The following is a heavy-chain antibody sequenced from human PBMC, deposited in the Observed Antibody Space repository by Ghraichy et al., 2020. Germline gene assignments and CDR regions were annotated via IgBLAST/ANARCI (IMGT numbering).Heavy chain of an antibody. CDR3: ARSGSSGWYHFDY. D-gene: IGHD6-19*01. J-gene: IGHJ4*02. CDR1: GYSFTNYW. Sequence: GESLNISCKGSGYSFTNYWIGWVRQMPGKGLEWMGIIFPGDSDTRYSPSFQGQVTISADKSISTAYLRWSSLKASDTAMYYCARSGSSGWYHFDYWGQGTLVTVSS. CDR2: IFPGDSDT. V-gene: IGHV5-51*01.